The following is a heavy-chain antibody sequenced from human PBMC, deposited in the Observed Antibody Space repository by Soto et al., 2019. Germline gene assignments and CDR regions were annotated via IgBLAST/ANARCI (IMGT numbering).Heavy chain of an antibody. CDR2: ISSGAITI. Sequence: GGSLRLSCAASGFTFSDYYMNWIRQAPGKGLEWVSYISSGAITIYYADSVKGRFTISRDNAKSSLYLQMNSLRAEDTAVYYCAGQYSSSSVEFWGQGTLVTVSS. CDR1: GFTFSDYY. CDR3: AGQYSSSSVEF. D-gene: IGHD6-6*01. V-gene: IGHV3-11*01. J-gene: IGHJ4*02.